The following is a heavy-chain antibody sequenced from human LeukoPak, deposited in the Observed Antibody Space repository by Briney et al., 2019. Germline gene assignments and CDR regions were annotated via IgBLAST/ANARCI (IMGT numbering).Heavy chain of an antibody. Sequence: GGSLRLSCAASGFTFSDRALNWVRQAPGKGLEWIAYVSSRSTFVYYSDSVKGRLTISRDDAEKSLYLQLNSLRDDDTAVYYCARTAEGGDSGYAHSYYFDYWGQGTLVTVSS. CDR3: ARTAEGGDSGYAHSYYFDY. D-gene: IGHD5-12*01. CDR1: GFTFSDRA. J-gene: IGHJ4*02. V-gene: IGHV3-48*02. CDR2: VSSRSTFV.